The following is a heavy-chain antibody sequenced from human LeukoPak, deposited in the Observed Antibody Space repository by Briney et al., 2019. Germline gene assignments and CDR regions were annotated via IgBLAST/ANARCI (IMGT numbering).Heavy chain of an antibody. Sequence: PSETLSLTCTVSGGSINSYYWTWIRQPPGKGLEWIGCIYYSGSANYNPSLESRVTISVDTSKNQFSLELRSLTAADSAVYYCARDQQPDYWGQGTLVTVSS. D-gene: IGHD6-13*01. J-gene: IGHJ4*02. V-gene: IGHV4-59*01. CDR1: GGSINSYY. CDR2: IYYSGSA. CDR3: ARDQQPDY.